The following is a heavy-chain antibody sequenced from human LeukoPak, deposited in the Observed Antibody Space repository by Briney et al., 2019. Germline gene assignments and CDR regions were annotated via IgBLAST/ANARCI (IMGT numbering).Heavy chain of an antibody. V-gene: IGHV5-51*01. D-gene: IGHD6-19*01. Sequence: GESLQISCKGSGYIFTSYWIGWVRQMPGKGLEWMGIIYPGDSDTRYSPSFQGQVTISADKSISTAYLQWSSLKASDTAMYYCARRGIAVADWFDPWGQGTLVTVSS. CDR3: ARRGIAVADWFDP. CDR1: GYIFTSYW. CDR2: IYPGDSDT. J-gene: IGHJ5*02.